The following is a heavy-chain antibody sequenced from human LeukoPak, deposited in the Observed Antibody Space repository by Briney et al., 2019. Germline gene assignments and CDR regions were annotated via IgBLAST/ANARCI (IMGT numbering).Heavy chain of an antibody. V-gene: IGHV7-4-1*02. Sequence: ASVKVSCRASGYTFTSYAMDWVRQAPGQGLEWMGWINTNTGNPTYAQGFTGRFVFSLDTSVSPAYLQISSLKAEDTAVYYCVAGDSSDLDYWGQGTLVTVSS. CDR1: GYTFTSYA. D-gene: IGHD3-22*01. J-gene: IGHJ4*02. CDR2: INTNTGNP. CDR3: VAGDSSDLDY.